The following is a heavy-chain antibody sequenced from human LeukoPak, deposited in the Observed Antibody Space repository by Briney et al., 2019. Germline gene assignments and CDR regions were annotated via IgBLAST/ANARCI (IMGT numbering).Heavy chain of an antibody. CDR2: IYSGGNT. D-gene: IGHD3-22*01. V-gene: IGHV3-53*01. J-gene: IGHJ4*02. CDR3: VRRWGGGYDPFDY. CDR1: VFTVSINY. Sequence: GGSLRLSCAVYVFTVSINYMSWGCQAPGKGLEWVSVIYSGGNTYYADSVKGRFTISRDSSKNTLYLQMNSLTAEDTAVYSCVRRWGGGYDPFDYWGQGTLVTVSS.